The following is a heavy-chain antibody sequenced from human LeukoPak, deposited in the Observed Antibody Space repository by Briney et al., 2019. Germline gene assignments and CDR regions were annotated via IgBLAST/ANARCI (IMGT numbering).Heavy chain of an antibody. Sequence: PSETLSLTCAVYGGSFSGYYWSWIRQPPGKGLEWIGEINRSGSTNYNPSLKSRVTISVDTSKNQFSLKLSSVTAADTAVYYCARSRGRRIAAAGTGDYWGQGTLVTVSS. D-gene: IGHD6-13*01. CDR2: INRSGST. V-gene: IGHV4-34*01. CDR1: GGSFSGYY. J-gene: IGHJ4*02. CDR3: ARSRGRRIAAAGTGDY.